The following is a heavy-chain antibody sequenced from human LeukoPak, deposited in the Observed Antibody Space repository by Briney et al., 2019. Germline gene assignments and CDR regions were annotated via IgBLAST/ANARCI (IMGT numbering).Heavy chain of an antibody. J-gene: IGHJ3*02. CDR1: GFTFSSYS. Sequence: GGSLRLSCAASGFTFSSYSMNWVRQAPGKGLEWVSSISSSSSYIYYADSVKGRFTISRDNAKNSLYLQMNSLRAEDTAVYYCARGRIAAPDAFDIWGQGTMVTVSS. CDR2: ISSSSSYI. V-gene: IGHV3-21*01. D-gene: IGHD6-13*01. CDR3: ARGRIAAPDAFDI.